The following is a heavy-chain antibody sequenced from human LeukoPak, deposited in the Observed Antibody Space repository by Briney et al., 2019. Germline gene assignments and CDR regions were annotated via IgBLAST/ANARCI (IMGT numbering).Heavy chain of an antibody. CDR1: GFTFSSYA. CDR3: AKVIMVRGATYYFDY. V-gene: IGHV3-23*01. CDR2: ISGSGGST. J-gene: IGHJ4*02. D-gene: IGHD3-10*01. Sequence: GGSLRLSCAASGFTFSSYAMSWVRQAPGKGLESVSTISGSGGSTYYADSVKGRFTISRDNSKNTLYLQMNSLRAEDTAVYYCAKVIMVRGATYYFDYWGQGTLVTVSS.